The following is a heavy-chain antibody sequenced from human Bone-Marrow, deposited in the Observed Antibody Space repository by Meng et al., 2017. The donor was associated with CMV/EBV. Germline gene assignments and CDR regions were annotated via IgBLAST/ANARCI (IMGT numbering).Heavy chain of an antibody. Sequence: GSLRLSCAASGFTFSSYSMNWVRQAPGKGLEWVSYISSSSSTIYYADSVKGRFTISRDNAKNSLYLQMNSLRAEDTAVYYCARMFRGKGYCSSTSCPSWFDPWGQGTLVTVSS. J-gene: IGHJ5*02. D-gene: IGHD2-2*01. V-gene: IGHV3-48*04. CDR3: ARMFRGKGYCSSTSCPSWFDP. CDR2: ISSSSSTI. CDR1: GFTFSSYS.